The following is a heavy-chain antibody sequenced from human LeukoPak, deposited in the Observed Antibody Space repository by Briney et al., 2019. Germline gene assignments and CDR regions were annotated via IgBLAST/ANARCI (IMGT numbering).Heavy chain of an antibody. Sequence: GRSLRLSCAASGFTFSSYGMHWVRQAPGKGLEWVAVIWYDGSNKYYADSVKGRFTISRDNSKNTLYLQMNSLRAEDTAVYYCAKNTYYGSGSSDYWGQGTLVTVSS. J-gene: IGHJ4*02. CDR3: AKNTYYGSGSSDY. CDR2: IWYDGSNK. CDR1: GFTFSSYG. D-gene: IGHD3-10*01. V-gene: IGHV3-33*06.